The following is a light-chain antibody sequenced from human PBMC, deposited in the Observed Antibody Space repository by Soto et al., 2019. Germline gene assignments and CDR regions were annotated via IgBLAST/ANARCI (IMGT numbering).Light chain of an antibody. V-gene: IGLV2-14*01. Sequence: QSVLTQPASVSGSPGQSITISCTGTSSDVGGYNYVSWYQQHPGKAPKLMIYDVSNRPSGVSNRFSGSNSGNTASLTISGLQAEDEADYYCSSYTSSSTLDWVFGGGTQLTVL. CDR3: SSYTSSSTLDWV. CDR1: SSDVGGYNY. CDR2: DVS. J-gene: IGLJ3*02.